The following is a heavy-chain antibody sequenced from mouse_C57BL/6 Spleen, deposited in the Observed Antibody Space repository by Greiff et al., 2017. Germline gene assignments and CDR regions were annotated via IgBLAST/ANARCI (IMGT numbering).Heavy chain of an antibody. J-gene: IGHJ2*01. V-gene: IGHV2-5*01. CDR2: IWRGGST. CDR1: GFSLTSYG. D-gene: IGHD1-1*01. CDR3: AKEGAYYYGSSYDFDY. Sequence: VQRVESGPGLVQPSQSLSITCTVSGFSLTSYGVHWVRQSPGKGLEWLGVIWRGGSTDYNAAFMSRLSITKDNSKSQVFFKMNSLQADDTAIYSSAKEGAYYYGSSYDFDYWGQGTTLTVSS.